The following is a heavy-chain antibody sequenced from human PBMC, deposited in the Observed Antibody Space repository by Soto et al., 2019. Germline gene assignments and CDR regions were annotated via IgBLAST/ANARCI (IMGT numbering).Heavy chain of an antibody. V-gene: IGHV1-2*04. CDR2: INPNSGGT. Sequence: ASVKVSCKASGYTFTGYYMHWVRQAPGQGLEWMGWINPNSGGTNYAQKFQGWVTMTRDTSISTAYMELSRLRSDDTAVYYCARELTGDTYDYGMDVWGQGTTVTVSS. CDR3: ARELTGDTYDYGMDV. D-gene: IGHD5-18*01. J-gene: IGHJ6*02. CDR1: GYTFTGYY.